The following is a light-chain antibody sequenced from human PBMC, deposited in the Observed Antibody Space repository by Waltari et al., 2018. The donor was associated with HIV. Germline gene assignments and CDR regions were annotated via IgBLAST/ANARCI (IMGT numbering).Light chain of an antibody. Sequence: SSELTQDPAVSVALGQTVRITCQGDSLRSYYASWYQQKPGQAPVLVIYGKNNRPSGSPDRFSGSNSGNRASLTITGAQAEDEADYYCNSRDSSGNNLAFGGGTKLTVL. J-gene: IGLJ2*01. CDR1: SLRSYY. CDR2: GKN. V-gene: IGLV3-19*01. CDR3: NSRDSSGNNLA.